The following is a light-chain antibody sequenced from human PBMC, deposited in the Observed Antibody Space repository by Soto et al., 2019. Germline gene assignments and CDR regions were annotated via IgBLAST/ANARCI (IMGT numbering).Light chain of an antibody. J-gene: IGKJ1*01. Sequence: EIVLTQSPSTLSLNPGERATLSCRASQSVSSYLAWYQQKPVQAPRLPIHGASSRATGVPDRFSGSGSGTDFTLTISRLEPEDFTMYYCQQYGTSPRTSGPGTKA. V-gene: IGKV3-20*01. CDR3: QQYGTSPRT. CDR2: GAS. CDR1: QSVSSY.